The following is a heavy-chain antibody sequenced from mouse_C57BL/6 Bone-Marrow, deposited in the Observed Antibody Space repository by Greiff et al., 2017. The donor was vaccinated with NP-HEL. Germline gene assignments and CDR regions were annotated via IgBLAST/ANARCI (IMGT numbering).Heavy chain of an antibody. V-gene: IGHV5-12*01. CDR3: ARRWYFDV. Sequence: DVMLVESGGGLVQPGGSLKLSCAASGFTFSDYYMYWVRQTPEKRLEWVAYISNGGGSTYYPDTVKGRFTISRDNAKNTLYLQMSRLKSEDTAMYYCARRWYFDVWGTGTTVTVSS. CDR2: ISNGGGST. J-gene: IGHJ1*03. CDR1: GFTFSDYY.